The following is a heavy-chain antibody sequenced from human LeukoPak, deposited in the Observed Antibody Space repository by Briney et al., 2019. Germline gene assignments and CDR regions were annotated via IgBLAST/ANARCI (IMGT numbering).Heavy chain of an antibody. CDR3: ARTYSSAGSHDY. Sequence: SETLSLTCTVSGASISSHYRSWIRQPPGKGLERIGYVFYSGRTNYNPPLERRVTISVDSSKNQFSLKLNSVTAADTAVYYCARTYSSAGSHDYWGQGTLVTVSS. D-gene: IGHD4-11*01. CDR1: GASISSHY. CDR2: VFYSGRT. J-gene: IGHJ4*02. V-gene: IGHV4-59*11.